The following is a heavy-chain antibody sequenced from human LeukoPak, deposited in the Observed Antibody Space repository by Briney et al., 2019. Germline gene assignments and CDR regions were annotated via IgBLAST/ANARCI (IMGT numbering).Heavy chain of an antibody. D-gene: IGHD3-3*01. CDR3: AKDGEGIYDFWSGYTQWFDP. CDR1: GFTFSSYA. V-gene: IGHV3-23*01. Sequence: GGSLRLSCAASGFTFSSYAMSWVRQAPGKGLEWVSAISGSGGSTYYADSVKGRFTISRDNPKNTLYLQMNSLRAEDTAVYYCAKDGEGIYDFWSGYTQWFDPWGQGTLVTVSS. J-gene: IGHJ5*02. CDR2: ISGSGGST.